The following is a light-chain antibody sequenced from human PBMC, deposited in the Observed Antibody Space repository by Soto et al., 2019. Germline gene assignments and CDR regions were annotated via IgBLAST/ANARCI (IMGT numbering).Light chain of an antibody. Sequence: EIVMTQSPATLSVSPGARATLSCRASQSVSSSLAWYQQKPGQAPRLLIYGASTRATGIPARFIGSGSGTEFTLTISSLQSEDFAVYYCQHYNNWPPWTFGQGTKV. CDR1: QSVSSS. J-gene: IGKJ1*01. CDR3: QHYNNWPPWT. CDR2: GAS. V-gene: IGKV3-15*01.